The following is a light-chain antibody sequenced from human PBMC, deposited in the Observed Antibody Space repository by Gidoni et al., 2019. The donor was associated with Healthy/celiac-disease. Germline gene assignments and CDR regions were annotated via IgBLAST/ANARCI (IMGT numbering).Light chain of an antibody. CDR1: QSVSSY. J-gene: IGKJ2*01. V-gene: IGKV3-11*01. CDR2: DAS. Sequence: EIVLTQSPATLSLSPGERATLICSASQSVSSYLAWYQQKPGQAPRLLIYDASNRATGIPARFSGSGSGTDFTLTISSLEPEDFAVYYCQQRSNWPPRYTFGQGTKLEIK. CDR3: QQRSNWPPRYT.